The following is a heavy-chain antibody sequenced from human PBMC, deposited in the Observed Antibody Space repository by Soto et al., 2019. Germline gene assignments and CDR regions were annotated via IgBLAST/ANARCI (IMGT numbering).Heavy chain of an antibody. V-gene: IGHV1-69*12. D-gene: IGHD2-15*01. Sequence: QVQLVQAGAEVKKPGSSVKVSCKASGGTFSSYAISWVRQAPGQGLEWMGGIIPIFGTANYAQKFQGRVTITADQSTSTAYVELSSLRSEDTAVYYCARGCSGGSCKSRWFDPWGQGTLVTVSS. CDR2: IIPIFGTA. J-gene: IGHJ5*02. CDR1: GGTFSSYA. CDR3: ARGCSGGSCKSRWFDP.